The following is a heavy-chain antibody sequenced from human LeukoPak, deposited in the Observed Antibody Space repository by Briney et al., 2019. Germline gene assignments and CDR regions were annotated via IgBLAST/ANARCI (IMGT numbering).Heavy chain of an antibody. D-gene: IGHD3-3*01. CDR1: GGSISSYY. Sequence: SETLSLTCTVSGGSISSYYWSWIRQPPGKGLEWIGYIYYSGSTNYNPTLKSRVTISVDTSKNQFSLKLSSVTAADTAVYYCARASITIFGVAMGARYFDLWGRGTLVTVSS. CDR2: IYYSGST. V-gene: IGHV4-59*01. J-gene: IGHJ2*01. CDR3: ARASITIFGVAMGARYFDL.